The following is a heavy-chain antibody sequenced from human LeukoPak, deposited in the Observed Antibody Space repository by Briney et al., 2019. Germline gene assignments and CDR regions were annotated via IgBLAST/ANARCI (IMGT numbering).Heavy chain of an antibody. D-gene: IGHD3-22*01. CDR2: ISYSGST. Sequence: SETLSLTCTVSGGSISSGGSYWTWIRQHPGKGLEWIGYISYSGSTYYNPSLKSRVTISVDTSKNQFSLKLSSVTAADTAVYYCARGSGDRLLYYYYYYMDVWGKGTTVTVSS. V-gene: IGHV4-31*03. CDR1: GGSISSGGSY. CDR3: ARGSGDRLLYYYYYYMDV. J-gene: IGHJ6*03.